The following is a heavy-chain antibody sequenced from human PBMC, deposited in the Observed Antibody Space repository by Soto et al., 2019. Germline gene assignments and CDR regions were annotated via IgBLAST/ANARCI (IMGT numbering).Heavy chain of an antibody. CDR3: AKDLTPQGRGDYYMDV. J-gene: IGHJ6*03. Sequence: GGSLRLSCAASGFTFSSYAMSWVRQAPGKGLEWVSAISGSGGSTYYADSVKGRFTISRDNSKNTLYLQMNSLRAEDTAVYYSAKDLTPQGRGDYYMDVWGKGTTVTVSS. V-gene: IGHV3-23*01. CDR1: GFTFSSYA. CDR2: ISGSGGST. D-gene: IGHD3-10*01.